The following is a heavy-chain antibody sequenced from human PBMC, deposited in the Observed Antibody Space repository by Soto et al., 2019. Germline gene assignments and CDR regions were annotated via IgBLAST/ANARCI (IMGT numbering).Heavy chain of an antibody. Sequence: SETLSLTCTVSGGSISKSSYYWVWIRQPPGKGLGWVGSMSYSGSTYYNPSLKSRVAISVDTSKNQLSLQVSSVTAADTAVYYCSRRAPEGFDPWGQGTLVTVSS. CDR3: SRRAPEGFDP. CDR1: GGSISKSSYY. J-gene: IGHJ5*02. V-gene: IGHV4-39*01. CDR2: MSYSGST.